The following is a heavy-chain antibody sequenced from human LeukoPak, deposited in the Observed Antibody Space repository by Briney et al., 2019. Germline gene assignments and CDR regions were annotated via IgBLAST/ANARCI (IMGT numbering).Heavy chain of an antibody. CDR1: GYSFTSYW. D-gene: IGHD4-17*01. CDR3: ARRTTVTTWGY. J-gene: IGHJ4*02. CDR2: IYPGDSDT. Sequence: GEFLKISCKGSGYSFTSYWIGWVRQMPGKGLEWMGIIYPGDSDTRYSPSFQGQVSISADKSISTAYLQWSSLKASDTAMYYCARRTTVTTWGYWGQGTLVTVSS. V-gene: IGHV5-51*01.